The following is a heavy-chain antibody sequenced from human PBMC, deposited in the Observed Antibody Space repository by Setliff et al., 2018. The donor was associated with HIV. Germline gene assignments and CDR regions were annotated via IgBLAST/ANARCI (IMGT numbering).Heavy chain of an antibody. CDR2: ISGYNGNT. J-gene: IGHJ3*01. CDR3: ARVQYKSAWFSGGHNPFDV. Sequence: ASVKVSCKASGYTFSSYGISWVRQAPGQGLEWMGWISGYNGNTKYVQKLQGRVTMTTDTSTRTVYMELSSLRHDDTAEYFCARVQYKSAWFSGGHNPFDVLGQGTMVTVSS. V-gene: IGHV1-18*01. CDR1: GYTFSSYG. D-gene: IGHD6-19*01.